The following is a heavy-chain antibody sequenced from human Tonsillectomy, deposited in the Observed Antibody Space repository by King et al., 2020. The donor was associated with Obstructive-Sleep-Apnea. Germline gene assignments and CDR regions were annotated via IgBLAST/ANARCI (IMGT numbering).Heavy chain of an antibody. D-gene: IGHD2-15*01. CDR3: ARDGYCIGGSCYVGY. Sequence: QLVQSGSELKKPGASVKVSFKASGYTFTSYAMNCVRQAPGQGLEWMGWINSNTGNPTYAQCFKGRFVFSLDTSVSTAYLQISSLKAEDTAVYYCARDGYCIGGSCYVGYWGQGTLVTVSS. CDR2: INSNTGNP. V-gene: IGHV7-4-1*02. CDR1: GYTFTSYA. J-gene: IGHJ4*02.